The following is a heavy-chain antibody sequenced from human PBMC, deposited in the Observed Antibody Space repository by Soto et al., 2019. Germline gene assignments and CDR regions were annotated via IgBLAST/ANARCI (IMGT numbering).Heavy chain of an antibody. J-gene: IGHJ4*02. CDR3: VGTAMVPDY. CDR1: GFTFSSYA. CDR2: ISYDGSNK. D-gene: IGHD5-18*01. V-gene: IGHV3-30-3*01. Sequence: GSLRLSCAASGFTFSSYAMHWVRQAPGKGLEWVAVISYDGSNKYYADSVKGRFTISRDNSKNTLYLQTNSLRAEDTAVYYCVGTAMVPDYWGQGTLVTVSS.